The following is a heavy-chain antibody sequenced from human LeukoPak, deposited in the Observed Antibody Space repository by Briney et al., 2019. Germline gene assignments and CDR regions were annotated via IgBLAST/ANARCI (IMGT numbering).Heavy chain of an antibody. CDR1: GFTFSNYA. CDR2: ISSGSRYI. CDR3: ARDVGSSWDSPYTCFDL. Sequence: GGSLRLSCAASGFTFSNYAMSWVRQAPGKGLEWVSYISSGSRYIYYADSVKGRFTISTDNAKNSLYLQMNSLSAEDTAVYYCARDVGSSWDSPYTCFDLWGQGTLVTVSS. D-gene: IGHD6-13*01. V-gene: IGHV3-21*01. J-gene: IGHJ5*02.